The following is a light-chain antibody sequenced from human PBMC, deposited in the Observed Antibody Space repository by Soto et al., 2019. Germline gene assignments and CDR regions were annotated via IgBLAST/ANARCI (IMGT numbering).Light chain of an antibody. V-gene: IGKV3D-15*01. CDR2: GAS. CDR1: QSVNIY. CDR3: QQYDDWLRLT. Sequence: EIVMTKSPATLSVSPGEPATLSCRASQSVNIYLAWYQQKPGQAPRLLIFGASSRATGIPARFSGSGSGTEFNLTIRSLQSEDLAVYFCQQYDDWLRLTVGGGTKV. J-gene: IGKJ4*01.